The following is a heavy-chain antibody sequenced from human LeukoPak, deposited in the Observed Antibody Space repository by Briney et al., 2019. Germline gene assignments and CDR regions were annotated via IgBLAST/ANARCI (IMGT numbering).Heavy chain of an antibody. J-gene: IGHJ4*02. D-gene: IGHD3-10*01. V-gene: IGHV4-34*01. Sequence: SETLSLTCAVYGGSFSGYFWTWIRQPPGKGLGWIGEISHSGSTNYNPSRKTRVTILVDTSKNQFSLKLRSVTAADTAVYYCARRRVRGVKMGFDYWGQGTLVPVSS. CDR2: ISHSGST. CDR1: GGSFSGYF. CDR3: ARRRVRGVKMGFDY.